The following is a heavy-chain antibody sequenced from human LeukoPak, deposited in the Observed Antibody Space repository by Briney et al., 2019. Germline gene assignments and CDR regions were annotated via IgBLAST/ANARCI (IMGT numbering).Heavy chain of an antibody. V-gene: IGHV4-34*01. CDR1: GGSFSGYY. Sequence: SETLSLTCAVYGGSFSGYYWSWIRQPPGKGLEWIGEINHSGSTNYNPSLKSRVTISVDTSKNQFSLKLSSVTAADTAVYYCARGLSGYDYVWGSYRTLIPYGMDVWGQGTTVTVSS. CDR3: ARGLSGYDYVWGSYRTLIPYGMDV. J-gene: IGHJ6*02. D-gene: IGHD3-16*02. CDR2: INHSGST.